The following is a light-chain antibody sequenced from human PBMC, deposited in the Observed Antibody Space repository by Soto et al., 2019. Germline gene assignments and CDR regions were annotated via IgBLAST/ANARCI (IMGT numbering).Light chain of an antibody. CDR1: QSVSSSY. CDR3: QQYYTTPTWT. Sequence: EIVLTQSPGTLSLSPGERATLSCRASQSVSSSYLAWYQQKPGQAPRLLIYGASSRATGIPARFSGSGSGTDFTLTIDSLQAEDVAVYYCQQYYTTPTWTFGQGTKVDIK. V-gene: IGKV3-20*01. CDR2: GAS. J-gene: IGKJ1*01.